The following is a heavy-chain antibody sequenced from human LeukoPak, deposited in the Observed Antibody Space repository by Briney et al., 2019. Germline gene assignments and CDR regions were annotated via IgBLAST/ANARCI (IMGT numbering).Heavy chain of an antibody. CDR3: ARARGWDRTYFDY. CDR1: GGSISTYY. V-gene: IGHV4-59*12. J-gene: IGHJ4*02. CDR2: IYYSGAT. D-gene: IGHD6-19*01. Sequence: SETLSLTCTVSGGSISTYYWNWIRQPPGKGLEWIGYIYYSGATNYNPSLKSRVTISVDTSKNQFSPKLSSVTAADTAVYYCARARGWDRTYFDYWGQGTLVTVSS.